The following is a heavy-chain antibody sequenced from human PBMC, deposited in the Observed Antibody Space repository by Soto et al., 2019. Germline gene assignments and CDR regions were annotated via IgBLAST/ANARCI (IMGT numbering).Heavy chain of an antibody. J-gene: IGHJ4*02. D-gene: IGHD3-3*01. CDR3: ARDSITIFGVVIEIPTPFEY. V-gene: IGHV3-33*01. Sequence: PVGSLRLSCAASGFTFSSYGMHWVRQAPGKGLEWVAVIWYDGSNKYYADSVKGRFTISRDNSKNTLYLQMNSLRAEDTAVYYCARDSITIFGVVIEIPTPFEYWGQGTLVTVSS. CDR2: IWYDGSNK. CDR1: GFTFSSYG.